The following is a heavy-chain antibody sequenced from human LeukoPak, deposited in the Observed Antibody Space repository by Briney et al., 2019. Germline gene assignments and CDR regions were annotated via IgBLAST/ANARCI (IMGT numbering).Heavy chain of an antibody. J-gene: IGHJ6*04. Sequence: RGSLRLSCAASGFTVSSNYMSWVRQAPGKGLEWVSVIYSDGGTYYADSVKGRFSIPRDNSKNTVYLQMNSLRAEDTAVYYCARSRGGLRSMDVWGKGTTVTVSS. CDR3: ARSRGGLRSMDV. D-gene: IGHD5-12*01. V-gene: IGHV3-53*01. CDR1: GFTVSSNY. CDR2: IYSDGGT.